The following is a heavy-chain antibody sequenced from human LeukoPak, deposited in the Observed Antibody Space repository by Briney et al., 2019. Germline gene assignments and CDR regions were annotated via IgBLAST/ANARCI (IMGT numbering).Heavy chain of an antibody. V-gene: IGHV4-59*08. Sequence: ASETLSLTCTVSGGSISSYYWSWIRQPPGKGLEWIGYIYYSGSINNNPSLKSRVTISVHKSKNQFSLKLSSVTAADTAVYYCARVVLLWFGELGYMDVWGKGTTVTISS. CDR3: ARVVLLWFGELGYMDV. CDR2: IYYSGSI. J-gene: IGHJ6*03. D-gene: IGHD3-10*01. CDR1: GGSISSYY.